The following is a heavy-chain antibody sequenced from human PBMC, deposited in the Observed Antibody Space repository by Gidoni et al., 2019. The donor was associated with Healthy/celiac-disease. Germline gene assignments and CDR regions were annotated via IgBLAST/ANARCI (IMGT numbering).Heavy chain of an antibody. V-gene: IGHV1-2*04. Sequence: QVQLVHSGAEVKQPGASVKVSCKASGYTFTGYYLHWVRQAPGQGLEWMGWINPNSGGTNYAQKFQGWVTMTRDTSISTAYMELSRLRSDDTAVYYCARAYNWNYWGGGYYYGMDVWGQGTTVTVSS. D-gene: IGHD1-7*01. CDR1: GYTFTGYY. CDR3: ARAYNWNYWGGGYYYGMDV. J-gene: IGHJ6*02. CDR2: INPNSGGT.